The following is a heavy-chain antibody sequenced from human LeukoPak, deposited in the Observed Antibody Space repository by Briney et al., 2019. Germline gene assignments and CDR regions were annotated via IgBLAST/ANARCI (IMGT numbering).Heavy chain of an antibody. CDR2: IIPIFGTA. Sequence: SVKVSCKASGGTFSSYAISWVRQAPGQGLEWMGGIIPIFGTANYAQKFQGRVTITTDESTSTAYMELSSLRSEDTAVYYCARDLRDSGSYGAPGILDYWGQGTLVTVSS. CDR3: ARDLRDSGSYGAPGILDY. V-gene: IGHV1-69*05. CDR1: GGTFSSYA. D-gene: IGHD1-26*01. J-gene: IGHJ4*02.